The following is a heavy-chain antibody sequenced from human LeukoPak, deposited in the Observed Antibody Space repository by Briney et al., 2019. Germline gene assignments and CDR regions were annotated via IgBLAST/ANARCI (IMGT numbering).Heavy chain of an antibody. V-gene: IGHV1-18*01. D-gene: IGHD3-3*01. CDR1: GYTFTSYG. J-gene: IGHJ4*02. CDR2: TSAYNGNT. Sequence: GASVKVSCKASGYTFTSYGISWVRQAPGQGLEWMGWTSAYNGNTNYAQKLQGRVTMTTDTSTSTAYMELRSLRSDDTAVYYCARALRFLEWLSEPNFDYWGQGTLVTVSS. CDR3: ARALRFLEWLSEPNFDY.